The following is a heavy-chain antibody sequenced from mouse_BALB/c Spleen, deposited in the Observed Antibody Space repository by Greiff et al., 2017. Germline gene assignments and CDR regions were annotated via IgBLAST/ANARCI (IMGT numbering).Heavy chain of an antibody. CDR3: ANLCYDNSFAY. D-gene: IGHD2-1*01. Sequence: EVQVVQSGGGLVQPGGSLKLSCAASGFTFSSYTMSWVRQTPEKRLEWVAYISNGGGSTYYPDTVKGRFTISRDNAKNTLYLQMSSLKSEDTAMYYCANLCYDNSFAYWGQGTLVTVSA. CDR1: GFTFSSYT. V-gene: IGHV5-12-2*01. CDR2: ISNGGGST. J-gene: IGHJ3*01.